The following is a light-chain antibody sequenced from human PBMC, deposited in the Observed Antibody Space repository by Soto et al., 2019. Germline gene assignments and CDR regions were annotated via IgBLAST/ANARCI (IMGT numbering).Light chain of an antibody. J-gene: IGKJ2*01. V-gene: IGKV1-5*01. Sequence: DILMTQSPSILSASVGDTVTITCRASQSISKWVAWYQQRAGEAPTALIFDASNSEKGVPSRFSGSGSGTEFTLIISGLQPEDFATYYCHQYDSYPYTFGQGTKLEI. CDR3: HQYDSYPYT. CDR1: QSISKW. CDR2: DAS.